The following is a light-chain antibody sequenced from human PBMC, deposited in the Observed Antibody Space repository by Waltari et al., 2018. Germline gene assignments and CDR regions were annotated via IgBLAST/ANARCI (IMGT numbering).Light chain of an antibody. V-gene: IGLV2-14*03. CDR1: SSDVGVYNY. CDR3: SSFTKSSTFV. J-gene: IGLJ3*02. Sequence: QSALTQPASVSGSPGQSITISCTGTSSDVGVYNYVSWYQQHPGKVPKLMIYEVRKRPSGVSNRVSRPESVNTASLTISGLQAEDEADYYCSSFTKSSTFVFGGGTKVTVL. CDR2: EVR.